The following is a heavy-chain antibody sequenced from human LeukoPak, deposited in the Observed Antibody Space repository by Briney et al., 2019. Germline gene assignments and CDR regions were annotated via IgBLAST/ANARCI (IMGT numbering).Heavy chain of an antibody. Sequence: SETLSLTCTVSGGSISSGNYYWNWIRQPPGKGLEWIGEINHSGSTNYNPSLKSRVTISVDTSKNQFSLKLSSVTAAGTAVYYCATRGWYSDYFDYWGQGTLVTVSS. CDR3: ATRGWYSDYFDY. D-gene: IGHD6-19*01. CDR2: INHSGST. CDR1: GGSISSGNYY. J-gene: IGHJ4*02. V-gene: IGHV4-39*07.